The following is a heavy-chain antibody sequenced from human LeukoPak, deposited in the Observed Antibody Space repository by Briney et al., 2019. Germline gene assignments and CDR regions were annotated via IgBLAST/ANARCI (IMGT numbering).Heavy chain of an antibody. V-gene: IGHV4-34*01. CDR3: ARTYSSTWYTHDY. CDR1: GGSFSGYY. Sequence: SETLSLTCAVYGGSFSGYYWSWIRQPPGKGLEWIGEINHSGSTNYNPSLKSRVTISVDTSKNQFSLKLSTVTAADTAVYYCARTYSSTWYTHDYWGQGTLVTVSS. J-gene: IGHJ4*02. D-gene: IGHD6-13*01. CDR2: INHSGST.